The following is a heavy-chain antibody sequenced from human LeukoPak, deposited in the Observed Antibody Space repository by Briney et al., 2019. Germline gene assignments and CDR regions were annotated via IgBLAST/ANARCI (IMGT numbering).Heavy chain of an antibody. D-gene: IGHD3-3*01. V-gene: IGHV1-18*01. J-gene: IGHJ4*02. CDR2: LSAYNGHT. CDR3: ARADITSFGVVINFDH. Sequence: ASVKVSCKASGYTFTTYGIGWVRQAPGQGLEWMGWLSAYNGHTNYAQKLQGRVTMTTDTTTSTGYMEVRSLRSDDTAVYYCARADITSFGVVINFDHWGQGSLVSVSS. CDR1: GYTFTTYG.